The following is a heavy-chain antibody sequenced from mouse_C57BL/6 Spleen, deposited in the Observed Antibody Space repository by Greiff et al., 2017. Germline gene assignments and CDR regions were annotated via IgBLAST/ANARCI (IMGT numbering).Heavy chain of an antibody. CDR1: GYTFTDYY. CDR3: ARGQLRLIDYYAMDY. D-gene: IGHD3-2*02. Sequence: EVQRVESGPVLVKPGASVKMSCKASGYTFTDYYMNWVKQSHGKSLEWIGVINPYNGGTSYNQKFKGKATLTVDKSSSTAYMELNSLTSEDSAVYYCARGQLRLIDYYAMDYWGQGTSVTVSS. CDR2: INPYNGGT. J-gene: IGHJ4*01. V-gene: IGHV1-19*01.